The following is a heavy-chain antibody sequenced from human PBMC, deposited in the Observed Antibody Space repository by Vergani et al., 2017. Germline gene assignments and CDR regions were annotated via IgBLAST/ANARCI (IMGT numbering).Heavy chain of an antibody. V-gene: IGHV4-59*01. J-gene: IGHJ6*02. D-gene: IGHD3-22*01. CDR3: ARDRSHYYDSSGYYGRYYYYCMDV. CDR1: GGSISSYY. Sequence: QVQLQESGPGLVKPSETLSLTCTVSGGSISSYYWSWIRQPPGKGLEWIGYIYSSGSTNYNPSLKSRVTISVDTSKNQLSLKLISVTAADTAVYYCARDRSHYYDSSGYYGRYYYYCMDVWGRGTTVTVYS. CDR2: IYSSGST.